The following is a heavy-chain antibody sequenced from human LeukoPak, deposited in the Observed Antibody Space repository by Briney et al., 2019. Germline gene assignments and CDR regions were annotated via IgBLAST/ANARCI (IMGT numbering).Heavy chain of an antibody. D-gene: IGHD4-17*01. CDR2: IYSDGST. CDR3: ARDSDYGDVEGAFDI. V-gene: IGHV3-53*01. CDR1: GFTVSSNY. Sequence: PGGSLRLSCAASGFTVSSNYMSWVRQAPGQGREWGSVIYSDGSTYYADSVKGRFTISRDNSKNTLYLQMNSLRAEDTAVYYCARDSDYGDVEGAFDIWGQGTMVTVSS. J-gene: IGHJ3*02.